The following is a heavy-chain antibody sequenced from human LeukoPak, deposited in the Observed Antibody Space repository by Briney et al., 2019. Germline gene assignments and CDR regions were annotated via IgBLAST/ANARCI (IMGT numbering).Heavy chain of an antibody. V-gene: IGHV3-23*01. CDR1: GFTFSSYA. Sequence: GGSLRLSCAAPGFTFSSYAMSWVRQAPGKGLEWVSAISGSGGSTYYADSVKGRFTISRDNSKNTLYLQMNSLRAEDTAVYYCAKPLTVVPAAIHDYWGQGTLVTVSS. CDR2: ISGSGGST. CDR3: AKPLTVVPAAIHDY. D-gene: IGHD2-2*01. J-gene: IGHJ4*02.